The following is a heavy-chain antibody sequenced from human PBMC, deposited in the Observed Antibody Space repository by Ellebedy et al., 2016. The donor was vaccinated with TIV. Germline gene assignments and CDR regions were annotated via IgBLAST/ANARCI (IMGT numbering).Heavy chain of an antibody. CDR3: ARMGVGFDV. D-gene: IGHD3-3*01. J-gene: IGHJ3*01. Sequence: GESLKISCAVSGFTFSNYWMHWVRQAPGKGLVWVSLVNSDGSTTRYADSVKGRFTISRDNAKNTLYLQINSLRAEDTAIYYCARMGVGFDVWGQGTMVTVSS. V-gene: IGHV3-74*01. CDR2: VNSDGSTT. CDR1: GFTFSNYW.